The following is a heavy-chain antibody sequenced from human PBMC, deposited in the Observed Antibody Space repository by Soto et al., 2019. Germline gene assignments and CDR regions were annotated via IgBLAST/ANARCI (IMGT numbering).Heavy chain of an antibody. V-gene: IGHV4-34*01. CDR1: GGSFSGYY. CDR3: ARGVKVRYGSVDY. Sequence: SETLSLTCAVYGGSFSGYYWSWIRQPPGKGLEWIGEINHSGSTNYNPSLKSRVTISVDTSKNQFSLKLSSVTAADTAVYYCARGVKVRYGSVDYWGQGTLVTVS. J-gene: IGHJ4*02. CDR2: INHSGST. D-gene: IGHD2-15*01.